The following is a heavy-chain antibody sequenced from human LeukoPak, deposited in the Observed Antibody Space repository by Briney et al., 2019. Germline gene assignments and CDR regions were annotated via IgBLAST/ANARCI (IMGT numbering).Heavy chain of an antibody. V-gene: IGHV4-59*12. CDR3: ARSLNYYDSSGYYSDY. CDR2: IYYSGST. J-gene: IGHJ4*02. CDR1: GGSISSYY. Sequence: KPSETLSLTCTVSGGSISSYYWSWIRQPPGEGLEWIGYIYYSGSTNYNPSLKSRVTISVDTSKNQFSLKLGSVTAADTAVYYCARSLNYYDSSGYYSDYWGQGTLVTVSS. D-gene: IGHD3-22*01.